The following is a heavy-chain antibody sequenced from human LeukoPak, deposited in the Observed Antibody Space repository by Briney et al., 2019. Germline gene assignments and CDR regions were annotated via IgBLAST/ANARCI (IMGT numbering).Heavy chain of an antibody. CDR3: ARDPTVVTVYYGMDV. CDR2: IYYSGST. CDR1: GGSISSGDYY. V-gene: IGHV4-30-4*01. D-gene: IGHD4-23*01. Sequence: SETLSLTCTVSGGSISSGDYYWGWIRQPPGKGLEWIGNIYYSGSTYYNPSLKSRVTISVDTSKNQFSLKLSSVTAADTAVYYCARDPTVVTVYYGMDVWGQGTTVTVSS. J-gene: IGHJ6*02.